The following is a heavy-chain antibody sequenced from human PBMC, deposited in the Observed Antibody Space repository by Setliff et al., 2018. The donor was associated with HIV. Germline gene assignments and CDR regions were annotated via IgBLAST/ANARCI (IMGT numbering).Heavy chain of an antibody. D-gene: IGHD3-3*01. CDR1: GGSISNYY. V-gene: IGHV4-4*08. CDR3: ARGSRITIFGVVIVAPFDI. J-gene: IGHJ3*02. CDR2: IYTSGST. Sequence: ETLSLTCTVSGGSISNYYWSWIRQPPGKGLEWIGHIYTSGSTNYNPSLKSRVTISLDTSKNQFSLKLNSVTAADTAVYYCARGSRITIFGVVIVAPFDIWGQGTMVTVSS.